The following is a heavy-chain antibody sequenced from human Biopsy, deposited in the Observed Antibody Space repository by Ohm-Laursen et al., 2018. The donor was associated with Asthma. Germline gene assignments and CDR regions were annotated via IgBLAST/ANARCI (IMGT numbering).Heavy chain of an antibody. CDR3: VRGSSSWHHGPFHYYYGLDV. Sequence: GTLSLTYSLSSGSGGYMRSGNYYWGWIRQPPGKGLEWIGSIYYSGTTYYNPSLESRVTVSAATSKNQFSLKLTSVTAADTAVYYCVRGSSSWHHGPFHYYYGLDVWGQGTTATVSS. D-gene: IGHD6-13*01. V-gene: IGHV4-39*01. CDR1: SGSGGYMRSGNYY. J-gene: IGHJ6*02. CDR2: IYYSGTT.